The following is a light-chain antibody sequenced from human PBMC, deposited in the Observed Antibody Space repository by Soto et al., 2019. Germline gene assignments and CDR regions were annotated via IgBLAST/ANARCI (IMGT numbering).Light chain of an antibody. V-gene: IGKV3D-15*01. Sequence: EIVMTQSPATLSVSPGERATLSCRASQSVGSIYLAWYQQRPGQAPRLLIYGASSRATGIPDRFSGSGSGTGFTLTISSLQPDDFATYYCQHYNSYSEAFGQGTKVDIK. CDR1: QSVGSIY. CDR2: GAS. CDR3: QHYNSYSEA. J-gene: IGKJ1*01.